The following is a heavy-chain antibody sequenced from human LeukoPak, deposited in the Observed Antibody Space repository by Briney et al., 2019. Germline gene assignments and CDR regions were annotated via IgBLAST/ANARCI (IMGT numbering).Heavy chain of an antibody. CDR2: INHSGST. CDR3: ARRGDWSDY. Sequence: SETLSLTCTVSGASINNYYWSWIRQPAGKGLEWIGEINHSGSTNYNPSLKSRVTISVDTSKNQFSPKLSSVTAADTAVYYCARRGDWSDYWGQGTLVTVSS. J-gene: IGHJ4*02. CDR1: GASINNYY. D-gene: IGHD1-1*01. V-gene: IGHV4-34*01.